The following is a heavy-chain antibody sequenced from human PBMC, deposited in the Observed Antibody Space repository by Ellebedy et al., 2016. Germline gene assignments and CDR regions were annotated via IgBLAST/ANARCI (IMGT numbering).Heavy chain of an antibody. J-gene: IGHJ4*02. D-gene: IGHD3-3*01. CDR3: AKDDDFWSGYYSY. CDR2: ISGSGGST. Sequence: GGSLRLSXAASGFTFSSYAMSWVRQAPGKGLEWVSAISGSGGSTYYADSVKGRFTISRDNSKNTLYLQMNSLRAEDTAVYYCAKDDDFWSGYYSYWGQGTLVTVSS. CDR1: GFTFSSYA. V-gene: IGHV3-23*01.